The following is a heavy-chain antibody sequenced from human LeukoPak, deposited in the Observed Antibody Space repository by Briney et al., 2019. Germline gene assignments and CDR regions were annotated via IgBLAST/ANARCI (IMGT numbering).Heavy chain of an antibody. V-gene: IGHV3-23*01. J-gene: IGHJ4*02. CDR2: TSARGGST. CDR1: GFTFSTYG. Sequence: GGSLRLSCAASGFTFSTYGMHWVRQAPGKGLEWVSATSARGGSTYYADSVKGRFTISRDNSKNTLYLQMNSLRAEDTAVYYCAKRSDYGGNWNYFDYWGQGTLVTVSS. CDR3: AKRSDYGGNWNYFDY. D-gene: IGHD4-23*01.